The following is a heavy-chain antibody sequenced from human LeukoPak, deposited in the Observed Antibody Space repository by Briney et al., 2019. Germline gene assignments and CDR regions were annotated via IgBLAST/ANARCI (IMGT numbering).Heavy chain of an antibody. D-gene: IGHD3-10*01. CDR3: ARVQASYYYGSGSYVYYFDY. J-gene: IGHJ4*02. CDR2: IKQDGSEK. V-gene: IGHV3-7*01. Sequence: GALRLSCAASEFSVGSNYMTWVRQAPGKGLEWVANIKQDGSEKYYVDSVKGRFTISRDNAKNSLYLQMNSLRAEDTAVYYCARVQASYYYGSGSYVYYFDYWGQGTLVTVSS. CDR1: EFSVGSNY.